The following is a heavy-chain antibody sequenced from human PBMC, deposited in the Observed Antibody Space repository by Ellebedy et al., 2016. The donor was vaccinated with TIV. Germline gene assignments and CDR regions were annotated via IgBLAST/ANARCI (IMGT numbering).Heavy chain of an antibody. J-gene: IGHJ4*02. CDR1: GVTFSDGV. CDR2: SRNKASGYTT. D-gene: IGHD2-15*01. Sequence: GESLKISCAASGVTFSDGVMDWVRQVPGKGLEWLARSRNKASGYTTEYAASVKGRFTVSRDDSKHSLFLQMNSLKTEDTALYYCTAGAQGSGSHDHWGQGTLVTVSS. V-gene: IGHV3-72*01. CDR3: TAGAQGSGSHDH.